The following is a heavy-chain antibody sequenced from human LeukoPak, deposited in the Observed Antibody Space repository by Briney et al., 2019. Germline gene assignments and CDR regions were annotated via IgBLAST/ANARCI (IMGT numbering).Heavy chain of an antibody. CDR2: ISSSSSYI. CDR1: GFTFSSYS. J-gene: IGHJ4*02. V-gene: IGHV3-21*01. Sequence: GGSLRLPCAASGFTFSSYSMNWVRQAPGKGLEWVSSISSSSSYIYYADSVKGRFTISRDNAKNSLYLQMNSLRAEDTAVYYCASLVTGIAAAGTPIEYWGQGTLVTVSS. CDR3: ASLVTGIAAAGTPIEY. D-gene: IGHD6-13*01.